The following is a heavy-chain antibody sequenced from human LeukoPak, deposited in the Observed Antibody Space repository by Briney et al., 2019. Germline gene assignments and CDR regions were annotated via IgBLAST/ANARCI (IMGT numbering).Heavy chain of an antibody. Sequence: SVKVSCKASGGTFSSYAISWVRQAPGQGLEWMGGIIPIFGTANYAQKFQGRVTITADESTSTAYMELSSLRSEDTAVYYCARAAFCGGGCYFYFDYWGQGTLVTVSS. CDR1: GGTFSSYA. CDR2: IIPIFGTA. J-gene: IGHJ4*02. CDR3: ARAAFCGGGCYFYFDY. D-gene: IGHD2-21*02. V-gene: IGHV1-69*13.